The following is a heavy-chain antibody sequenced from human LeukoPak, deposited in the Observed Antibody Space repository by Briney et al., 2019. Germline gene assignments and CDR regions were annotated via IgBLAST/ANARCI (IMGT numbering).Heavy chain of an antibody. V-gene: IGHV3-30*04. CDR2: ISYDGSNK. J-gene: IGHJ4*02. D-gene: IGHD2-2*02. Sequence: PGKSLRLSCAASGFTFSSSAIHWVCQAPGKGLEWVAVISYDGSNKNYADSVKGRSTISRDNSKNTLYLQMNSLRAEDTAVYYCARGSLGYCDSTSCFTQFDYWGQGTLVTVSS. CDR3: ARGSLGYCDSTSCFTQFDY. CDR1: GFTFSSSA.